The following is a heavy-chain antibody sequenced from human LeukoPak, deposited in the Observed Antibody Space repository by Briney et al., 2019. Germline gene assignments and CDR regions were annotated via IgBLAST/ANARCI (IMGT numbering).Heavy chain of an antibody. J-gene: IGHJ4*02. Sequence: SVKVSCKASGGTFSSYAISWVRQAPGQGLEWMGGLIPIFGTANYAQKFQGRVTITADESTSTAYMELSSLRSEDTAVYYCARDYGDYATFDYWGQGTLVTVSS. CDR1: GGTFSSYA. CDR3: ARDYGDYATFDY. CDR2: LIPIFGTA. V-gene: IGHV1-69*13. D-gene: IGHD4-17*01.